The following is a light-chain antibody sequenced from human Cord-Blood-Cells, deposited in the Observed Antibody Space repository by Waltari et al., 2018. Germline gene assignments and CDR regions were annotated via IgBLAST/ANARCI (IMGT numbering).Light chain of an antibody. J-gene: IGKJ5*01. Sequence: DIQMTQSPSSLSASVGDRVTITCQASQDISNYLKWYQHKPGKAPKLLIYDASNLETGVPSRFSGSGSGTDFTFTISSLQPEDIATYYCQQYDNLPITFGQGTRLEIK. CDR2: DAS. CDR1: QDISNY. CDR3: QQYDNLPIT. V-gene: IGKV1-33*01.